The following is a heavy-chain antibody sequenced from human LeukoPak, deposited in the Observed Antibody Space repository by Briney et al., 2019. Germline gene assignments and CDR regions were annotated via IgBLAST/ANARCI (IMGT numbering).Heavy chain of an antibody. CDR3: ARDKRTYYDFWSGYPYYYYYGMDV. V-gene: IGHV4-59*01. J-gene: IGHJ6*02. Sequence: SEALSLTCTVSGGSISSYYWSWIRQPPGKGLEWIGYIYYSGSTNYNPSLKSRVTISVATSKNQFSLKLSSVTAEDTAVYYCARDKRTYYDFWSGYPYYYYYGMDVWGQGTTVTVSS. CDR1: GGSISSYY. CDR2: IYYSGST. D-gene: IGHD3-3*01.